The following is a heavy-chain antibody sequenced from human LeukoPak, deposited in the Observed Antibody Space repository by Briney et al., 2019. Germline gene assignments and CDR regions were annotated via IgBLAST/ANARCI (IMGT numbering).Heavy chain of an antibody. CDR2: IKQDGSEK. CDR1: GFTFSSYW. CDR3: ARDSLWFGELNNY. J-gene: IGHJ4*02. Sequence: GGSLRLSCAASGFTFSSYWMSWVRQVPGKGLEWVANIKQDGSEKYYVDSVKGRFTISRDNAKNSLYLQMNSLRAEDTAVYYCARDSLWFGELNNYWGQGTLVTVSS. D-gene: IGHD3-10*01. V-gene: IGHV3-7*01.